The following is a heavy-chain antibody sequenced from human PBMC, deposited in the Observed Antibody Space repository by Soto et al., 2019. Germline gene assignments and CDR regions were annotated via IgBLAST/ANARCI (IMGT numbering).Heavy chain of an antibody. CDR1: GYSISSGYY. J-gene: IGHJ6*02. Sequence: PSETLSLTCAVSGYSISSGYYWGWIRQPPGKGLEWIGSIYHSGSTYYNPSLKSRVTISVDTSKNQFSLKLSSVTAADTAVYYCARESYCSGSYYTSLYYYYYGMDVWGQGTTVTGSS. CDR3: ARESYCSGSYYTSLYYYYYGMDV. CDR2: IYHSGST. V-gene: IGHV4-38-2*02. D-gene: IGHD3-10*01.